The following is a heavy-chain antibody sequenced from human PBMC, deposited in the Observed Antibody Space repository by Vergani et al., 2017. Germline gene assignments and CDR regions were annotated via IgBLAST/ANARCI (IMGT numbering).Heavy chain of an antibody. CDR1: GFTSSYYG. V-gene: IGHV3-30*03. CDR3: ATKSFGTPGCQMGYFRE. Sequence: QVHLVESGGGVVQPGRSLRLSCVVSGFTSSYYGMHWVRQAPGKGLEWVAVISYDGTQKYYADSVKGRFTISRDNSKSTLYLQMNSLRTEDTAVYYCATKSFGTPGCQMGYFREWGQGTLVNVSS. CDR2: ISYDGTQK. J-gene: IGHJ1*01. D-gene: IGHD1-1*01.